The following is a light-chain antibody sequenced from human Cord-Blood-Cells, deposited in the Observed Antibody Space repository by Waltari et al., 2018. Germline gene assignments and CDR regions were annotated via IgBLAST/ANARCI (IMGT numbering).Light chain of an antibody. J-gene: IGKJ2*01. CDR1: QSISSY. CDR2: AAS. Sequence: QMNQTPSSLPASVGDRVTITCRASQSISSYLNWYQQKPGKAPKLLIYAASSLQSGVPSRFSSSVSATDFTLTISSLQPEDFATYYCQQSYSTPYTVVQGTKLEIK. V-gene: IGKV1-39*01. CDR3: QQSYSTPYT.